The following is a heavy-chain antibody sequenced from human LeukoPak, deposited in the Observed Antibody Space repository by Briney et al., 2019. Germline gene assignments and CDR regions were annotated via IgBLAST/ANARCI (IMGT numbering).Heavy chain of an antibody. Sequence: GSLRLSCAASGFTFSSYGMSWIRQPPGKGLEWIGSIYYSGNTYYNASLKGQVSISIDTSKNQFSLKLTSVTAADTAVYYCARQTGSGLFILPGGQGTLVTVSS. J-gene: IGHJ4*02. CDR2: IYYSGNT. D-gene: IGHD3/OR15-3a*01. CDR3: ARQTGSGLFILP. V-gene: IGHV4-39*01. CDR1: GFTFSSYG.